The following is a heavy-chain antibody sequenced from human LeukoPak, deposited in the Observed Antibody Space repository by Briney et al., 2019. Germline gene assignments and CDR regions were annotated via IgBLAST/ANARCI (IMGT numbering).Heavy chain of an antibody. CDR2: IRGSGDTDTT. CDR1: GFTFINYV. V-gene: IGHV3-23*01. D-gene: IGHD3-9*01. Sequence: GGSLRLSCAASGFTFINYVMTWVRQAPGKGLEWVSSIRGSGDTDTTYYADSVKVRFTISRDNSKNTLQLQMKSLRAEDTALYFCARHSTGYPNWFESWGQGTLVTVSS. J-gene: IGHJ5*01. CDR3: ARHSTGYPNWFES.